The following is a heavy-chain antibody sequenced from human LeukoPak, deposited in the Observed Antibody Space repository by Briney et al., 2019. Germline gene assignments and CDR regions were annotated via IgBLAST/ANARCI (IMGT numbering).Heavy chain of an antibody. D-gene: IGHD5-24*01. CDR1: GGTFSSYA. CDR2: IIPILGIA. CDR3: AREREDGYNYGFFDY. Sequence: SVKVSCKASGGTFSSYAISWVRQAPGQGLEWMGRIIPILGIANYAQKFQGRVTITADKSTSTAYMELSSLRSEDTAVYYCAREREDGYNYGFFDYWGQGTLVTVSS. J-gene: IGHJ4*02. V-gene: IGHV1-69*04.